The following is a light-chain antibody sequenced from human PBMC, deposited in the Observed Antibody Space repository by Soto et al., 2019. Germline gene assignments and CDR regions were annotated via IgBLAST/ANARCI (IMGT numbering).Light chain of an antibody. V-gene: IGKV3-20*01. J-gene: IGKJ2*01. Sequence: EIVLTQSPGTLSLSPGERATLSCRASQSLTSNYLAWFQQKPGQAPRLLIYAVSIRATGIPDRFSGSGSGTDFTLTISRLEPEDFAMYYCQQYGGAPLYTFGQGTKLEIK. CDR1: QSLTSNY. CDR3: QQYGGAPLYT. CDR2: AVS.